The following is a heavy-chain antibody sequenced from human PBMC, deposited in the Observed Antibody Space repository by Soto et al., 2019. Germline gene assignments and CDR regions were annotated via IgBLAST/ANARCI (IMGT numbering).Heavy chain of an antibody. CDR2: TYYNGNA. V-gene: IGHV4-39*01. J-gene: IGHJ4*02. D-gene: IGHD3-10*01. CDR3: ARHFVAVVIKGWGY. Sequence: SETLSLTCNVSGGSIDRSNYYWDWLRQPPGKGLEWIGTTYYNGNAYYNPSLKSRVSMSVDTSKNQFSLKLVSVTAADTAVYFCARHFVAVVIKGWGYWGQGTLVTVPS. CDR1: GGSIDRSNYY.